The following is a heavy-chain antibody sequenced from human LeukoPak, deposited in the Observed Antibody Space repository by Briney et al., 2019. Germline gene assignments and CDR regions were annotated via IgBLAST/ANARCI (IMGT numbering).Heavy chain of an antibody. V-gene: IGHV3-11*06. CDR3: AFSDTLDY. D-gene: IGHD1-26*01. Sequence: TGGSLILSCAASGFTFSDYYMSWIRQAPGKGLEWVSYISSSSSYTNYADSVKGRFTISRDISKNTLYLQMNSLRAEDTAVYYCAFSDTLDYWGQGTLVTVSS. J-gene: IGHJ4*02. CDR1: GFTFSDYY. CDR2: ISSSSSYT.